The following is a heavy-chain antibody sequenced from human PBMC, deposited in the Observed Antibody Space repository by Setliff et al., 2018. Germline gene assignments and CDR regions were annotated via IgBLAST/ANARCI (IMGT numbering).Heavy chain of an antibody. D-gene: IGHD1-26*01. CDR3: ARSYHLVLTNWFDA. CDR2: MYYGGGGST. Sequence: SETLSLTCTVSGASVSGNSYYWGWIRQPPGKGLEWIGSMYYGGGGSTYYNASLKSRVTISLDTSKNQFSLKLTSVTAADTAVYYCARSYHLVLTNWFDAWGQGIRVTVSS. V-gene: IGHV4-39*07. J-gene: IGHJ5*02. CDR1: GASVSGNSYY.